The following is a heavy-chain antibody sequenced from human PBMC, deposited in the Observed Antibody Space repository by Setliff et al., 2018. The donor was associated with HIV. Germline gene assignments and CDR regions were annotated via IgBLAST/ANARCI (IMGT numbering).Heavy chain of an antibody. D-gene: IGHD3-10*01. J-gene: IGHJ4*02. V-gene: IGHV1-69*05. CDR2: IIPITGTI. CDR1: GDTFTGHA. CDR3: ARSWFGELGGKFDY. Sequence: ASVKVSCKISGDTFTGHAIVWVRQAPGQGLEWMGGIIPITGTIHFAQKFQDRITVTKDESTGTVYMELSSLRAEDTAVYYCARSWFGELGGKFDYWGQGTLVTVSS.